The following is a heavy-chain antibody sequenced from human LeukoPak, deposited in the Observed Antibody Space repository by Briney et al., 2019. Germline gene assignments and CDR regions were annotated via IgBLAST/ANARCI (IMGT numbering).Heavy chain of an antibody. V-gene: IGHV7-4-1*02. CDR2: INTNTGNP. J-gene: IGHJ4*02. D-gene: IGHD5-24*01. CDR3: ARSLEMATIILGY. CDR1: GYTFSNYA. Sequence: GASVEVSCKASGYTFSNYAINWVRQAPGQGPEWMGWINTNTGNPTYAQGFTGRFVFSLDTSVSTSYLQISSLKAEDTAVYYCARSLEMATIILGYWGQGTLVTVSS.